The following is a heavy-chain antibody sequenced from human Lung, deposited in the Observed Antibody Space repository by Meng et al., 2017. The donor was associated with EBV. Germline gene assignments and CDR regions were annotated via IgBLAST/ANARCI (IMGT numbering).Heavy chain of an antibody. CDR3: ARGKQDAWELLAY. D-gene: IGHD1-26*01. CDR1: GVSSSSNIR. CDR2: IDDSGST. Sequence: VAAHGSGPGLVKPSGTLSLTCGVSGVSSSSNIRWTWVRQPPGKGLEWIGDIDDSGSTNYNPSLNSRISISLDKSKNHFSLKVNSVTAADTAVYYCARGKQDAWELLAYWGQGALVTVSS. J-gene: IGHJ4*02. V-gene: IGHV4-4*02.